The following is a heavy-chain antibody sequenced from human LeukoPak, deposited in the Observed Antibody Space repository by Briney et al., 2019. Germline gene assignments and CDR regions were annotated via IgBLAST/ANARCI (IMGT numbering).Heavy chain of an antibody. V-gene: IGHV3-74*01. CDR2: INSDGTII. D-gene: IGHD2-21*02. CDR3: ARSMYCGGDCYYYFDY. J-gene: IGHJ4*02. CDR1: GFTFSSYG. Sequence: PGGSLRLFCAASGFTFSSYGMSWVRQAPGKGLVWVSRINSDGTIIGYADSVKGRFTISRDNAKNTLYLQMNSLRADDTAVYYCARSMYCGGDCYYYFDYWGQGTLVTVAS.